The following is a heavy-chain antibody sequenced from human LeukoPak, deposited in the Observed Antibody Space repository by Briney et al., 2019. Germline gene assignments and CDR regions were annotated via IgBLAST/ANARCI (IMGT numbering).Heavy chain of an antibody. D-gene: IGHD3-3*02. CDR2: IRYDGSNK. CDR1: GFTFSSYG. CDR3: AKPIAFLEWLSYFDY. J-gene: IGHJ4*02. Sequence: GGSLRLSCAASGFTFSSYGMHWVRQAPGKGLEWVAFIRYDGSNKYYADSVKGRFTISRDNSKNTLYLQMNSLRAEDTAVYYCAKPIAFLEWLSYFDYWGQGTLVTVSS. V-gene: IGHV3-30*02.